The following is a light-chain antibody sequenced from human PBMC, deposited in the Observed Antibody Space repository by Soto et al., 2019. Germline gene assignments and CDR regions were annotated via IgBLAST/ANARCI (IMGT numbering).Light chain of an antibody. CDR3: AAWDDSLSASCV. CDR2: RNN. J-gene: IGLJ1*01. CDR1: SSNIGSNY. Sequence: QSVLTQPPSASGTPGQRVTISCSGSSSNIGSNYVYWYQQLPGTAPKLLIYRNNQRPSGVPDRFSGSKPGTSASLAISGLRSEDEADYYCAAWDDSLSASCVFGTGTKVTVL. V-gene: IGLV1-47*01.